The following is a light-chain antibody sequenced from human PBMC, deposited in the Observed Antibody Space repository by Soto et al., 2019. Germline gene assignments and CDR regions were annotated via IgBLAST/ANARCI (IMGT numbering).Light chain of an antibody. CDR3: QQRSVWPLT. CDR1: QSVSSY. Sequence: EVVLTQFPATLSLSPGDGATLSCRASQSVSSYLAWYQQKRGQAPRLLIYDSSNRATGIPVRFSGSGSGTDFSLTISSLEPEDFAVYYCQQRSVWPLTFGGGTKVDIK. CDR2: DSS. V-gene: IGKV3-11*01. J-gene: IGKJ4*01.